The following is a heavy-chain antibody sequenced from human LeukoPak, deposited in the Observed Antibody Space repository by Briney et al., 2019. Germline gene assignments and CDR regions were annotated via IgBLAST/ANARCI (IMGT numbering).Heavy chain of an antibody. D-gene: IGHD2-2*01. CDR1: GFTFEDHV. V-gene: IGHV3-9*01. J-gene: IGHJ4*02. Sequence: GRSLRLSCAASGFTFEDHVMHWVRQAPGKGLEWVSSISWSGDRMGYADAVKGRFTISRDNAKNSPFLQMNSLGVEDTALYYCAKDLGGSATTVWGQGTLVTVSS. CDR2: ISWSGDRM. CDR3: AKDLGGSATTV.